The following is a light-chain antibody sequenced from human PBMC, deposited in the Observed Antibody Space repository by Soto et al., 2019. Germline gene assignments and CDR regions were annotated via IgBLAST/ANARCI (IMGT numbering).Light chain of an antibody. J-gene: IGKJ4*01. V-gene: IGKV3-11*01. CDR1: QSVSSY. CDR2: DAS. Sequence: EIVLTQSPATLSLSPGDRATLSFRSRQSVSSYLAWYQPKPGQAPRLIIYDASNRSTRIPARFSGSGSGTDFTLTISSLEPEDFAAYYCQQRSNWPALTFGGGTKVEMK. CDR3: QQRSNWPALT.